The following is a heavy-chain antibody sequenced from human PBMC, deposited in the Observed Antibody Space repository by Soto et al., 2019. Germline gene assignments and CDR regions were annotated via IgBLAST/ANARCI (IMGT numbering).Heavy chain of an antibody. CDR2: ISYDGSNK. D-gene: IGHD6-25*01. V-gene: IGHV3-30-3*01. CDR1: GFTFSSYA. CDR3: ARGQKYSSGWHIDY. Sequence: GGSLRLSCAASGFTFSSYAMHWVRQAPGKGLEWVAVISYDGSNKYYADSVKGRFTISRDNSKNTLYLQMNSLRAEDTAVYYCARGQKYSSGWHIDYWGQGTLVTVSS. J-gene: IGHJ4*02.